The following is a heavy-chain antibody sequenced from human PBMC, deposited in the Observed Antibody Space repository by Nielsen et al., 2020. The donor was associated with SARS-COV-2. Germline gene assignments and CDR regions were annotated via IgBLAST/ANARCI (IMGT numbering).Heavy chain of an antibody. CDR2: ISSSGSTI. CDR1: GFTFSSYE. CDR3: AKASNRDLYFDY. D-gene: IGHD1-14*01. Sequence: GGSLRLSCAASGFTFSSYEMNWVRQAPGKGLEWVSYISSSGSTIYYADSVKGRFTISRDNAKNSLYLQMNSLRAEDTALYYCAKASNRDLYFDYWGQGTLVTVSS. V-gene: IGHV3-48*03. J-gene: IGHJ4*02.